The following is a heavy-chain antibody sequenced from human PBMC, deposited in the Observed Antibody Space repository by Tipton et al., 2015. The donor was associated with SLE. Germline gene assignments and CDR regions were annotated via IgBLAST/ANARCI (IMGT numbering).Heavy chain of an antibody. CDR2: INEDGSQT. Sequence: SLRLSCAASGFTFSSYWMHWVRQAPGKGLECLANINEDGSQTFHVDSVKGRFTISRDNAKNSLYLQINSLRAEDTGVYYCTRATVTTASCFDYWGQGTLVTVSS. J-gene: IGHJ4*02. CDR3: TRATVTTASCFDY. V-gene: IGHV3-7*01. CDR1: GFTFSSYW. D-gene: IGHD4-17*01.